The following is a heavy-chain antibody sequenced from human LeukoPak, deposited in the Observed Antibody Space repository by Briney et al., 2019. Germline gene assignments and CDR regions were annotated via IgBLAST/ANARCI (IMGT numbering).Heavy chain of an antibody. J-gene: IGHJ4*02. D-gene: IGHD3-22*01. V-gene: IGHV4-39*07. CDR3: ASRGRYYDSSGYYPLDY. CDR2: IYCSGST. Sequence: SETLSLTCTVSGGSISSSSYYWGWIRQPPGKGLEWIGSIYCSGSTYYNPSLKSRVTISVDTSKNQFSLKLSSVTAADTAVYYCASRGRYYDSSGYYPLDYWGQGTLVTVSS. CDR1: GGSISSSSYY.